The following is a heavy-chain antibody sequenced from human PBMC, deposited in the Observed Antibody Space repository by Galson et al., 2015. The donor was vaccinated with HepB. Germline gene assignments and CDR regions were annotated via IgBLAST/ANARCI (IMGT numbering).Heavy chain of an antibody. V-gene: IGHV1-46*04. D-gene: IGHD3-10*01. Sequence: SVKVSCKASGYTFTSYYMHWVRQAPGQGLEWMGIINPSGGSTSYAQKLQGRVTMTRDTSTSTVYMELSSLRSEDTAVYYCARSYYYGSGSYYSLDYWGQGPLVTVSS. CDR1: GYTFTSYY. J-gene: IGHJ4*02. CDR2: INPSGGST. CDR3: ARSYYYGSGSYYSLDY.